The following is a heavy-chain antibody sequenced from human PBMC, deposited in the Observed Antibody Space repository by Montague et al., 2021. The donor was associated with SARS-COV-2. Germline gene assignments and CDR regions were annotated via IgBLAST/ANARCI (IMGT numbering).Heavy chain of an antibody. J-gene: IGHJ4*02. V-gene: IGHV3-66*01. Sequence: SLRLSCAASGFTVSSNYMSLVRQAPGKGLEWVSVIYSGGSTYYADSVKGRFTISRDNSKNTLYLQMNSLRAEDTAVYYCARGYYDSSGYYATVGVHWGQGTLVTVSS. CDR1: GFTVSSNY. CDR2: IYSGGST. D-gene: IGHD3-22*01. CDR3: ARGYYDSSGYYATVGVH.